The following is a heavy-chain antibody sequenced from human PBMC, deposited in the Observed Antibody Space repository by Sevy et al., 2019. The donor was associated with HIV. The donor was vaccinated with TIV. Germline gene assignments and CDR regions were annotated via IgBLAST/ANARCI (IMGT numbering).Heavy chain of an antibody. J-gene: IGHJ6*02. CDR1: GGSISSSYYY. CDR3: ARLYCGGDCYGGFFYYGMDV. D-gene: IGHD2-21*01. Sequence: SETLSLTCSMSGGSISSSYYYWGWIRQTPGRGLDWIGHIHYRGNTYYNPSLRRRVTISVDTSKNLFFLRLSSVTAADTALYYCARLYCGGDCYGGFFYYGMDVWGQGTTVTVSS. CDR2: IHYRGNT. V-gene: IGHV4-39*01.